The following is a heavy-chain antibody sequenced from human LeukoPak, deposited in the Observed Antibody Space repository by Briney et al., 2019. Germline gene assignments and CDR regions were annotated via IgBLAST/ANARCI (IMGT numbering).Heavy chain of an antibody. V-gene: IGHV3-23*01. D-gene: IGHD2-21*01. CDR1: GFTFRSHA. CDR3: AKDFRIGYSAHFDY. J-gene: IGHJ4*02. CDR2: IYENGGTT. Sequence: GGSLRLSCVGSGFTFRSHAMSWVRRAPEKGLEFVSGIYENGGTTYYADSVKGRFSISRDNSKNTLYLQMASLRGEDTAVYYCAKDFRIGYSAHFDYWGQGALVTVSS.